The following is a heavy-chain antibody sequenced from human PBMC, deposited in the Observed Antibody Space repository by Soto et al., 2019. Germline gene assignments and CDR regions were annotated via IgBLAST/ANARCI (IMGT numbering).Heavy chain of an antibody. Sequence: GASVKVSCKASGYTFTSYDINWVRQATGQGLEWMGWMNPNSGNTGYAQKFQGRVTMTRNTSISTAYMELSSLRSEDTAVYYCARIPNEGFYYYYYMDVWGKGTTVTVSS. CDR3: ARIPNEGFYYYYYMDV. J-gene: IGHJ6*03. CDR1: GYTFTSYD. V-gene: IGHV1-8*01. D-gene: IGHD1-1*01. CDR2: MNPNSGNT.